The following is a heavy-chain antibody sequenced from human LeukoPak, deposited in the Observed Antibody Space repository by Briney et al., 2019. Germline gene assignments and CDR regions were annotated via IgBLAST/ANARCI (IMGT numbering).Heavy chain of an antibody. CDR2: IWYDGSNK. CDR3: ARSPRNIVVVHYFDY. Sequence: PGRSLRLSCAASGFTFSSYGMPWVRQAPGKGLEWVAVIWYDGSNKYYADSVKGRFTISRDNSKNTLYLQMNSLRAEDTAVYYCARSPRNIVVVHYFDYWGQGTLVTVSS. V-gene: IGHV3-33*01. D-gene: IGHD2-2*01. CDR1: GFTFSSYG. J-gene: IGHJ4*02.